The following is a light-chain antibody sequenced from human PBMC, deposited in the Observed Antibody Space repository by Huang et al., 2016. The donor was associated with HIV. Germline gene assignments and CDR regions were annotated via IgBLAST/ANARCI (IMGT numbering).Light chain of an antibody. V-gene: IGKV3-11*01. CDR2: YTS. CDR1: QSVSSY. J-gene: IGKJ4*02. CDR3: QQRSNWPPG. Sequence: EIVLTQSPATLSLSPGERATLSCRASQSVSSYLAWYQQKPGQAPRLLIYYTSNRATGIPAMFSGSGSGTDFTLTISSLEPEDFAVYYCQQRSNWPPGFGGGTKVEIK.